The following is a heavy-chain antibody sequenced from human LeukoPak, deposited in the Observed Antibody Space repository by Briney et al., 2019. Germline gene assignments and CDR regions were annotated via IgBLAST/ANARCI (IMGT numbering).Heavy chain of an antibody. Sequence: GSVKVSCKASGYTFTSYGISWGRRSPGQGLEGMGWISAYNGNTNYAHKLQGRFTMTTDTSTSTAYMELRSLRSDDTALYYCARVQSGSYWYYFDYWGQGTLVTVSS. J-gene: IGHJ4*02. V-gene: IGHV1-18*01. D-gene: IGHD1-26*01. CDR1: GYTFTSYG. CDR2: ISAYNGNT. CDR3: ARVQSGSYWYYFDY.